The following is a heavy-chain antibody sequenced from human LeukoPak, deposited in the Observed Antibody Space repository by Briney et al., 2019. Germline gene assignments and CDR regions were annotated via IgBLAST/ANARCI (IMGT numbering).Heavy chain of an antibody. CDR2: INPNSGGT. Sequence: ASVKVSCKASGYTFTGYYIHWVRQAPGQGLEWMGRINPNSGGTDYAQKFQGRVTMTRDTSINTAYMELSRLRSEDTAVYYCARDKAVAGTGTSLDYWGQGTLVTVSS. V-gene: IGHV1-2*06. J-gene: IGHJ4*02. D-gene: IGHD6-19*01. CDR3: ARDKAVAGTGTSLDY. CDR1: GYTFTGYY.